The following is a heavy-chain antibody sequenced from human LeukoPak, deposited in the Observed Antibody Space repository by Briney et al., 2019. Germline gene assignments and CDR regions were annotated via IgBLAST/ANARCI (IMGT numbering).Heavy chain of an antibody. CDR1: GFTFSSYE. Sequence: PGGSLRLSCAASGFTFSSYEMNWVRQAPGKGLEWVSYISSSGSTIYYADSVKGRFTISRDNSKNTLYLQMNSLRAEDTAVYYCAKTYSGYSSGGRDYWGQGTLVTVSS. CDR3: AKTYSGYSSGGRDY. J-gene: IGHJ4*02. CDR2: ISSSGSTI. D-gene: IGHD6-13*01. V-gene: IGHV3-48*03.